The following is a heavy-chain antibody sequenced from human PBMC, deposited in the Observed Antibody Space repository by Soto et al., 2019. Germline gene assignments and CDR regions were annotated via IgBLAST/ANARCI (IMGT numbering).Heavy chain of an antibody. D-gene: IGHD2-15*01. Sequence: QVQLVQSGAEVKKPGASVKVSCKASGYTFTSYDINWVRQATGQGLEWMGWMNPNSGTTGYAHKFQGRVTMTRNTSISTAYMELSSLISEDTVVYYCARGTCLSCSPEGYYSGMDVLGQGTTFTVSS. J-gene: IGHJ6*02. CDR1: GYTFTSYD. V-gene: IGHV1-8*01. CDR2: MNPNSGTT. CDR3: ARGTCLSCSPEGYYSGMDV.